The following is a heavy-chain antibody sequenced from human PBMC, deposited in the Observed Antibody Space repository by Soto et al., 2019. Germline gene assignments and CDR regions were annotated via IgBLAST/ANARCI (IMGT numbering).Heavy chain of an antibody. D-gene: IGHD1-26*01. CDR3: ACLSGYSGSYFDY. J-gene: IGHJ4*02. Sequence: ASVKVSCKASGYTFTSYAMHWVRQAPGQRLEWMGWINAGNGNTKYSQKFQGRVTITRDTSASTAYMELSSLRSEDTAVYYCACLSGYSGSYFDYWGQGTLVTVSS. CDR1: GYTFTSYA. V-gene: IGHV1-3*01. CDR2: INAGNGNT.